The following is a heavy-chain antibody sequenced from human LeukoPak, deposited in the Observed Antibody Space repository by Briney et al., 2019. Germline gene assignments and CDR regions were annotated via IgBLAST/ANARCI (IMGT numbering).Heavy chain of an antibody. D-gene: IGHD2-21*01. Sequence: GGSLRLSCAASGFTFTSYVMNWVRQPQGKGLEWISYIGTRGTTMYYADSVKGRFTISRDNAKNSLYLQMNSLRDEDTAIYYCARGRGSSWGQGTLVTVSS. CDR1: GFTFTSYV. CDR3: ARGRGSS. CDR2: IGTRGTTM. J-gene: IGHJ5*02. V-gene: IGHV3-48*02.